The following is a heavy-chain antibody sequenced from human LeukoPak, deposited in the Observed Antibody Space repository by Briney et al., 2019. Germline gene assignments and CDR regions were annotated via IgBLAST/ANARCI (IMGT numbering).Heavy chain of an antibody. D-gene: IGHD1-14*01. V-gene: IGHV5-51*03. CDR3: ANSRNRNYDN. J-gene: IGHJ4*02. CDR1: GYSFSNYW. Sequence: GESLKISCKGSGYSFSNYWIAWVRQMPGKGLEWMGIIYPGDSETRYSPSFQGQVTISADKSISTAYLQWSSLKASDTAKYYCANSRNRNYDNWGQGTLVTVSS. CDR2: IYPGDSET.